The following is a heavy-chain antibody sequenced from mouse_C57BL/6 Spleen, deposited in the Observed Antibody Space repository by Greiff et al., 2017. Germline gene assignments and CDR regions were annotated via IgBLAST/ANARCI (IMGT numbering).Heavy chain of an antibody. CDR2: IYPGDGDT. J-gene: IGHJ2*01. Sequence: QVQLQQSGAELVKPGASVKISCKASGYAFSSYWMNWVKQRPGKGLEWIGQIYPGDGDTNYNGKFKGKATLTADKSSSTAYMQLSSLTSEDSAVYFCARSGWLLRYFDYWGQGTTLTVSS. D-gene: IGHD2-3*01. CDR3: ARSGWLLRYFDY. CDR1: GYAFSSYW. V-gene: IGHV1-80*01.